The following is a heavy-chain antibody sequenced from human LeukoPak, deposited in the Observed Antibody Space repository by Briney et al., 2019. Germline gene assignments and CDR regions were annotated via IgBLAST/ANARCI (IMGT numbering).Heavy chain of an antibody. D-gene: IGHD3-16*01. CDR1: GGSISGTYY. J-gene: IGHJ3*01. V-gene: IGHV4-59*08. Sequence: PSETLSLTCTVSGGSISGTYYWSWIRQPPGKGLEWIGYIYYTGTTDSNPSLKSRVTISLDTSKNQFSLNQSSVTAADTAVYYCARRWVYDKRAFDAWGQGTMVTVSS. CDR3: ARRWVYDKRAFDA. CDR2: IYYTGTT.